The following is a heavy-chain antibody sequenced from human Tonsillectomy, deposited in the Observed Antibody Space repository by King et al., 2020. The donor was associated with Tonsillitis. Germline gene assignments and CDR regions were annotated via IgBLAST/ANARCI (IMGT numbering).Heavy chain of an antibody. Sequence: QLQESGPRLVKPSETLSLTCDVFGYSISNGYYWGWIRQPPGKGLEWIGSISHSGSAFYNPSLKSRVSISVDTSKNQFSLKLTSVTAADTAVYFCARPGYNGDWMVPLDYGGQGILVTVSS. CDR2: ISHSGSA. D-gene: IGHD1-14*01. CDR1: GYSISNGYY. J-gene: IGHJ4*02. V-gene: IGHV4-38-2*01. CDR3: ARPGYNGDWMVPLDY.